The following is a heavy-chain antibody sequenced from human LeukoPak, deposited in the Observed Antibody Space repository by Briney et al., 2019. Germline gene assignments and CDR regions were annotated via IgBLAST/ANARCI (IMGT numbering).Heavy chain of an antibody. V-gene: IGHV3-74*01. D-gene: IGHD3-16*02. J-gene: IGHJ4*02. CDR1: RFTFSSYW. CDR3: ARGPGGGDYVWGSYRYDY. CDR2: INSDGSST. Sequence: GGSLRLSCAASRFTFSSYWMHWVRQAPGKGLVWVSRINSDGSSTSYADSVKGRFTISRDNAKNTLYLQMNSLRAEDTAVYYCARGPGGGDYVWGSYRYDYWGQGTLVTVSS.